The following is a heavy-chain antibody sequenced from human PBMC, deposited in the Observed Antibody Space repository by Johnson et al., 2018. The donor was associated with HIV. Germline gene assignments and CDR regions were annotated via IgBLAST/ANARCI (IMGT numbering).Heavy chain of an antibody. CDR2: INWTGGST. CDR3: AREPSIAAAGGDGAFDI. V-gene: IGHV3-20*04. Sequence: VQLVESGGGVVRPGGSLRISCAASGFTFDDYGMIWVRQAPGTGLEWVSGINWTGGSTGYADSVKGRFTISRDNAKNSLYLQMSSLRTEDAGVYYCAREPSIAAAGGDGAFDIWCRGTMLTVSS. J-gene: IGHJ3*02. D-gene: IGHD6-13*01. CDR1: GFTFDDYG.